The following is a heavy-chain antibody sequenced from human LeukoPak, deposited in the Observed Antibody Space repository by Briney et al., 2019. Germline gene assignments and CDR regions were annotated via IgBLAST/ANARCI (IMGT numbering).Heavy chain of an antibody. CDR2: IYYSGST. J-gene: IGHJ4*02. CDR1: GGSISSSGYY. CDR3: ASSWYSTYYFDY. V-gene: IGHV4-39*01. Sequence: SETLSLTCTVSGGSISSSGYYWGWIRQPPGKGLEWIGDIYYSGSTYYNPSLKSRVTVSVDTSKNQFSLKLSSVTAADTAVYYCASSWYSTYYFDYWGQGTLVTVSS. D-gene: IGHD6-13*01.